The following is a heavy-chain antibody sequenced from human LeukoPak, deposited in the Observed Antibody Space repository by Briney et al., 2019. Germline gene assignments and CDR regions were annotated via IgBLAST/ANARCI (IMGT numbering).Heavy chain of an antibody. Sequence: GGSLRLSWAASGFSFDDYGMSWVRQAPGKGLEWVSAINWDGGSTGYADSVKGRFTISRDNAKNSLYLQMNSLRAEDTALYYCARGVNAFWSGYYTHNWFAPWGQGTLVAVSS. CDR3: ARGVNAFWSGYYTHNWFAP. D-gene: IGHD3-3*01. J-gene: IGHJ5*02. CDR2: INWDGGST. V-gene: IGHV3-20*04. CDR1: GFSFDDYG.